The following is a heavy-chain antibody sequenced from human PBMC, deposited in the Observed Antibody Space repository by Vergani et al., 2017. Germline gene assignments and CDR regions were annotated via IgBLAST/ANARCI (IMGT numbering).Heavy chain of an antibody. J-gene: IGHJ4*02. CDR3: TRGGPLPARRKYGDYRRFDY. D-gene: IGHD4-17*01. V-gene: IGHV4-34*01. Sequence: QVQLQQWGAGLLTPSETLSLTCAVYGGSFSGYYWSWIRQPPGKGLEWIGEINHSGSTNYNPSLKSRVTIPVDTSKNQFSLKLSSATAADTAVYYCTRGGPLPARRKYGDYRRFDYWGQGTLVTVSS. CDR1: GGSFSGYY. CDR2: INHSGST.